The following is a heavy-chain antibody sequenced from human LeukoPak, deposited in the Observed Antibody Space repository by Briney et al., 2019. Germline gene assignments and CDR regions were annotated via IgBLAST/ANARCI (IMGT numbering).Heavy chain of an antibody. J-gene: IGHJ6*03. V-gene: IGHV3-30*02. D-gene: IGHD2-2*01. CDR1: GFTFSSYG. CDR3: AKDGNIVVVPAAYYYHYMDV. CDR2: IRYDGSNK. Sequence: GGSLRLSCAASGFTFSSYGMHWVRQAPGKGLEWVAFIRYDGSNKYYADSVKGRFTISRDNSKNTLYLQMNSLRAEDTAVYVCAKDGNIVVVPAAYYYHYMDVWGKGTTVTVSS.